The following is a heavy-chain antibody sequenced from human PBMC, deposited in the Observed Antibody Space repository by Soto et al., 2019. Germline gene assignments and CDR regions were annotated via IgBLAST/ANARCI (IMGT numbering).Heavy chain of an antibody. D-gene: IGHD3-22*01. Sequence: VKVSCKASGYTFTSYAIGWVRQAPGQGLEWMGWISAYNGNTNYAQKLQGRVTMTTDTSTSTAYMELRNLRSDDTAVYYCARSRRPMIVVVIGLDPWGQGTLVTVS. J-gene: IGHJ5*02. CDR3: ARSRRPMIVVVIGLDP. V-gene: IGHV1-18*01. CDR1: GYTFTSYA. CDR2: ISAYNGNT.